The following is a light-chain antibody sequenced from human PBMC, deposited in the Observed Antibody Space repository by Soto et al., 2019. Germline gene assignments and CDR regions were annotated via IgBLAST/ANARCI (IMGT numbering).Light chain of an antibody. V-gene: IGKV1-5*01. Sequence: DIQMTQTPSARSASVGDRVTITCRASQSISSWLAWYQQKPGKAPKLLIYDASSLESGVPSRFSGRGSGTEFTLTISSLQSDDFATYYCQHYNSYPTFGQGTKVEIK. J-gene: IGKJ1*01. CDR1: QSISSW. CDR3: QHYNSYPT. CDR2: DAS.